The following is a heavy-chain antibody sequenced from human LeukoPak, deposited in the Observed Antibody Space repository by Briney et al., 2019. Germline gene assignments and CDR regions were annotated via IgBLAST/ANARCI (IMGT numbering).Heavy chain of an antibody. CDR2: ISGRSGSM. CDR3: GKEYRGGGRWRQRDWYFDR. D-gene: IGHD3-16*01. J-gene: IGHJ2*01. CDR1: GVTFKNNA. V-gene: IGHV3-23*01. Sequence: GALRLSCVASGVTFKNNAMCWGCHAPGGGLGWVSGISGRSGSMHYAGAVKCFFTISRDNSMSSRYLQMNSLTAADTAVYYCGKEYRGGGRWRQRDWYFDRWGRGTLVSVSS.